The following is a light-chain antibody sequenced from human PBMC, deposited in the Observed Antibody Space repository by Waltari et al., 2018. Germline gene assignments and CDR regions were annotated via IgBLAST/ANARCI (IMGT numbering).Light chain of an antibody. Sequence: EIVLTQSPATLSLSPGARATLSCKASQSINNYLAWYQHTPGPPPRLLIYDAPNRATHIPARFSGSGSGTDCTLTISSLEPEDFAVYFGQQRNDWPTFGGGTKVEIK. CDR2: DAP. J-gene: IGKJ4*01. V-gene: IGKV3-11*01. CDR3: QQRNDWPT. CDR1: QSINNY.